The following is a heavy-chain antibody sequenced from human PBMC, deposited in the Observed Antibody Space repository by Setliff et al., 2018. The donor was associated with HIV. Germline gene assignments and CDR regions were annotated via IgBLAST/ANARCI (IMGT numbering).Heavy chain of an antibody. J-gene: IGHJ3*02. CDR2: IHTSGST. D-gene: IGHD2-8*01. CDR3: SKFYCPHGVCYGFDI. V-gene: IGHV4-4*09. Sequence: KTSETLSLTCTVSGGSMTNYWSWIRQPPGKGLEFIGHIHTSGSTIYNPSLKSRLTIAIDTSRNQFSLKLTSVTSADTAVYYCSKFYCPHGVCYGFDIWGQGTMVTVSS. CDR1: GGSMTNY.